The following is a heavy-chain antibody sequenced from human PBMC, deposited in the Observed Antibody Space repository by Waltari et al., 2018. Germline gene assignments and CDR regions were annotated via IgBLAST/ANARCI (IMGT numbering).Heavy chain of an antibody. V-gene: IGHV3-9*01. CDR1: GFTFDDSA. CDR2: ISWNSGSI. D-gene: IGHD3-3*01. CDR3: AKETGPSFALYYYYGMDV. J-gene: IGHJ6*02. Sequence: DVQLVESGGGLVQPGRSLRLSCAASGFTFDDSAMPWVRQAPGTCLEWVSGISWNSGSIGYADSVKGRFTISRDNAKNSLYLQMNSLRAEDTALYYCAKETGPSFALYYYYGMDVWGQGTTVTVSS.